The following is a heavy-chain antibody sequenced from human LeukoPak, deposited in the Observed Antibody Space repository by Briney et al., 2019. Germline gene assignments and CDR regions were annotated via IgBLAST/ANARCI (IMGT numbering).Heavy chain of an antibody. D-gene: IGHD1-1*01. J-gene: IGHJ6*02. CDR2: ISSNGGST. Sequence: GGSLRLSCSASGFTFSRYAMHWLRQAPGKGLEYVSAISSNGGSTYYADSVKGRFTISRDNSKNTLYLQMSSLRAEDTAVYYCVRLNEDYYYGMDVWGQGTTVTVSS. CDR1: GFTFSRYA. CDR3: VRLNEDYYYGMDV. V-gene: IGHV3-64D*09.